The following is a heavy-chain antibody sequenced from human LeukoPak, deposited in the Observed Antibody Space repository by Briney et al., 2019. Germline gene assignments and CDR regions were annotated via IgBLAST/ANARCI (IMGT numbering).Heavy chain of an antibody. V-gene: IGHV4-59*08. CDR1: GGSISSYY. D-gene: IGHD6-13*01. CDR2: IYYSGST. J-gene: IGHJ2*01. CDR3: ARYGVKAYSSSWDYWYFDL. Sequence: PSETLSLTCTVSGGSISSYYWSWIRQPPGKGLEWIGYIYYSGSTNYNPSLKSRVTISVDTSKNQFSLKLSSVTAADTAVYYCARYGVKAYSSSWDYWYFDLWGRGTLVTVSS.